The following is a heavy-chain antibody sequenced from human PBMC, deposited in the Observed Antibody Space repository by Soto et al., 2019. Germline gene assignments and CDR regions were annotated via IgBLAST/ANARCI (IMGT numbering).Heavy chain of an antibody. D-gene: IGHD2-8*01. CDR1: GFTFSSFA. J-gene: IGHJ4*02. V-gene: IGHV3-23*01. CDR3: ARGFFAGNGSPPDC. CDR2: ISGSGGST. Sequence: EMQLLESGGGLVQPGGSLRLSCAASGFTFSSFAMSWVSQAPGKGLDWVSAISGSGGSTYSAYSVKGRFTISRDNSKNTLDLQMSSLRAEDTAVYYCARGFFAGNGSPPDCWGPGSLFTVSS.